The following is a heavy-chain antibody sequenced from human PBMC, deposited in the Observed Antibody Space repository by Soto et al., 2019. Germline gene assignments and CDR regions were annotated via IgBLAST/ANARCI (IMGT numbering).Heavy chain of an antibody. Sequence: GGSLRLSCAASGFNFSSYGMHWVRQAPGKGLEWVAVISYDGSNKYYADSVKGRFTISRDNSKNTLYLQMNSLRAEDTAVYYCAKDQVRYGDYVSWFDPWGQGTLVTVSS. CDR1: GFNFSSYG. V-gene: IGHV3-30*18. D-gene: IGHD4-17*01. J-gene: IGHJ5*02. CDR3: AKDQVRYGDYVSWFDP. CDR2: ISYDGSNK.